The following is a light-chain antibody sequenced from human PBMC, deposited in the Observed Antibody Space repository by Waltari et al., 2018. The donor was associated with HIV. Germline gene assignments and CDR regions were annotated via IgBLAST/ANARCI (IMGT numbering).Light chain of an antibody. CDR2: EVS. CDR3: CAYAGSTTYVI. V-gene: IGLV2-23*02. Sequence: QSALTQPASVSGSPGQSITIPCTGTSRDVGGYNLVPWYQQHPGKAPKLIIYEVSKRPSGVSNRFSGSKSGNTASLTISGLQAEDEADYYCCAYAGSTTYVIFGGGTKLTVL. CDR1: SRDVGGYNL. J-gene: IGLJ2*01.